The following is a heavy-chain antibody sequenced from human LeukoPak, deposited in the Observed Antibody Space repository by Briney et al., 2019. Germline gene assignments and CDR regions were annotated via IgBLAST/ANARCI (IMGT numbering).Heavy chain of an antibody. CDR3: ARDGLTMVRGVIDY. V-gene: IGHV4-59*12. Sequence: SETLSLTCTVSGGSISSYYWSWIRQPPGKGLEWIGYIYYSGSTYYNPSLKSRVTISVDTSKNQFSLKLSSVTAADTAVYYCARDGLTMVRGVIDYWGQGTLVTVSS. CDR2: IYYSGST. CDR1: GGSISSYY. D-gene: IGHD3-10*01. J-gene: IGHJ4*02.